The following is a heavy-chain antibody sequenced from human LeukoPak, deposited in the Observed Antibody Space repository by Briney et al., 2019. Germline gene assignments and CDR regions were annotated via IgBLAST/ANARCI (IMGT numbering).Heavy chain of an antibody. CDR2: IYYGGRT. CDR3: ARGSSGSSFKYLDY. J-gene: IGHJ4*02. V-gene: IGHV4-59*07. Sequence: PSDTLSLTCTVSGGSITNYYWSWIRQPPGKGLEWIGYIYYGGRTNYSPSLKSRVTISVDTSKSQFSLKLYSVTAADSAVYYCARGSSGSSFKYLDYWGQGTLVTVSS. D-gene: IGHD3-22*01. CDR1: GGSITNYY.